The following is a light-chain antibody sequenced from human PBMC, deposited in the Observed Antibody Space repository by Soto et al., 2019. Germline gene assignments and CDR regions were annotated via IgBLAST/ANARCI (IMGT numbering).Light chain of an antibody. CDR2: GAS. V-gene: IGKV3-15*01. CDR3: QQYNNWTWT. J-gene: IGKJ1*01. CDR1: QSISGA. Sequence: EIVMTQSPATLSVSPGGRATLSCRASQSISGALAWYQQKPGQAPRLLIYGASTRATSFPARFSGSGSGTDFTSTISSLQSENFAVYYCQQYNNWTWTFGQGTKVEIK.